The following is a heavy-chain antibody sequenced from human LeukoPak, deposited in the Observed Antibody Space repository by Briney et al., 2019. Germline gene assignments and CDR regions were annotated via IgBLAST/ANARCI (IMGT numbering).Heavy chain of an antibody. D-gene: IGHD1-14*01. CDR2: INPSGGST. CDR1: GYTFASYY. Sequence: ASVKVSCKASGYTFASYYMHWVRQAPGQGLEWMGIINPSGGSTSYAQKFQGRVTMTRDTSTSTVYMELSSLRSEDTAVYYCARAGEPYYFDYWGQGTLVTVSS. V-gene: IGHV1-46*01. J-gene: IGHJ4*02. CDR3: ARAGEPYYFDY.